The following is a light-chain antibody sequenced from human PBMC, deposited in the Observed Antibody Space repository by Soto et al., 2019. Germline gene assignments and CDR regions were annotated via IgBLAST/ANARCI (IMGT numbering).Light chain of an antibody. Sequence: QSALTQRASVSGSPGQSITISCTGTSVDVGGYNHVSWYQQHPGKAPKLMIYDVTDRPSGVSNRFSGSKSGNAASLAISGLQAEDEADYYCNSYTSTNTLVFGAGTKLTVL. CDR2: DVT. CDR3: NSYTSTNTLV. J-gene: IGLJ2*01. V-gene: IGLV2-14*03. CDR1: SVDVGGYNH.